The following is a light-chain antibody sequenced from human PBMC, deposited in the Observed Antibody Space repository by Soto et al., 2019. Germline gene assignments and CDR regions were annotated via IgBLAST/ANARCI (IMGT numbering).Light chain of an antibody. CDR2: GAS. V-gene: IGKV3-20*01. J-gene: IGKJ4*01. CDR1: QSVSSSY. Sequence: EIVLTQSPGTRSLSPGERATLSCRASQSVSSSYLAWYQQKPGQAPRQLIYGASSRATGIPDRFSGSGSGTDFPLTTTSWEPKDFAENYCRHFRTPSGGGPGWRSN. CDR3: RHFRTP.